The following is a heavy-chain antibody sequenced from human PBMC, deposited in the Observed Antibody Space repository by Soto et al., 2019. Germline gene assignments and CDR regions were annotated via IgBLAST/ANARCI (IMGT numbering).Heavy chain of an antibody. Sequence: QVQLVQSGAEVKKPGSSVKVSCKASGGTFSSYTISWVRQAPGQGLEWMGRIIPILGIANYAQKFQGRVTITADKXTSTAYMELSSLRSEDTAVYYCAGEHPYDSSGYCYWGQGTLVTVSS. CDR1: GGTFSSYT. CDR3: AGEHPYDSSGYCY. J-gene: IGHJ4*02. CDR2: IIPILGIA. D-gene: IGHD3-22*01. V-gene: IGHV1-69*08.